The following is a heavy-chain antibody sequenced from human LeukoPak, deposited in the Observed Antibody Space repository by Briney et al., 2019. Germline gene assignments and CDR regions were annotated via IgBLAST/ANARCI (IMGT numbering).Heavy chain of an antibody. J-gene: IGHJ5*02. D-gene: IGHD2-2*01. V-gene: IGHV1-69*05. Sequence: GASVTVSCTASGGNFSTNAISWVRQAPGQGLEWMGGIIPIFGTADCAQKFQGRVTITTDESTSTAYMELSSLRSEDTAVYYCARGSTPLSWFDPWGQGTLVTVSS. CDR2: IIPIFGTA. CDR3: ARGSTPLSWFDP. CDR1: GGNFSTNA.